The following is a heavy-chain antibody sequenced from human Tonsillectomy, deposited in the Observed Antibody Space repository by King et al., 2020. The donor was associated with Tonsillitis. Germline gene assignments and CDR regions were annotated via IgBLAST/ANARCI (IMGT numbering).Heavy chain of an antibody. D-gene: IGHD3-3*01. V-gene: IGHV3-15*01. Sequence: QLVQSGGGLVKPGGSLRLTCAASGFTFSNAWMNWVRQAPGKGLEWVGRIKSNTDGGTTDYAAPVKGRFTISRDDSKNTLSLQMNSLKTEDTAVYYCTTAREITIFGLVTQYSFDFWGQGTLVTVSS. CDR3: TTAREITIFGLVTQYSFDF. J-gene: IGHJ4*02. CDR1: GFTFSNAW. CDR2: IKSNTDGGTT.